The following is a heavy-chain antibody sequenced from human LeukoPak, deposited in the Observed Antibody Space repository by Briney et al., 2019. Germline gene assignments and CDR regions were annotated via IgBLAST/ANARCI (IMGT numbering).Heavy chain of an antibody. J-gene: IGHJ5*02. V-gene: IGHV3-30*18. CDR2: ISYDGSNK. CDR1: GFTFSSYG. D-gene: IGHD3-10*01. CDR3: AKAGGSGSYSNWFDP. Sequence: GGSLRLSCAASGFTFSSYGMHWVRQAPGKGLEWVAVISYDGSNKYYADSVKGRFTISRDNSKNTLYLQMNSLRAEDTAVYYCAKAGGSGSYSNWFDPWGLGTLVTVSS.